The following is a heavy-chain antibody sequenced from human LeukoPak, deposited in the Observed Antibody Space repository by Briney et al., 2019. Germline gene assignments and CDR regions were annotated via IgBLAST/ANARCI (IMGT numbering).Heavy chain of an antibody. J-gene: IGHJ5*02. D-gene: IGHD6-13*01. Sequence: PSETLSLTCTVSGSSISSGYYWDWIRQPPGKGLEWIGSIYNSGSTFYNTSLKNRVTISEDTSKNQFSLKLSSVTAADTAVYYCARFYSSWYNWFDPWGQETLVTVSS. CDR1: GSSISSGYY. CDR3: ARFYSSWYNWFDP. V-gene: IGHV4-38-2*02. CDR2: IYNSGST.